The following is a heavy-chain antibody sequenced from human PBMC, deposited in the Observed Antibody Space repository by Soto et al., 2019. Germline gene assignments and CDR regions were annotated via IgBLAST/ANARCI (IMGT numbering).Heavy chain of an antibody. Sequence: ASVKVSCKASGYTFTSYGISWVRQAPGQGLEWMGWISAYNGNTNYAQKLQGRVTMTTDTSTSTAYMELRSLRSDDTAVYYCARDLAGIAARYYYYYGMDVWAKGPRSPSP. J-gene: IGHJ6*02. CDR2: ISAYNGNT. CDR1: GYTFTSYG. D-gene: IGHD6-6*01. CDR3: ARDLAGIAARYYYYYGMDV. V-gene: IGHV1-18*01.